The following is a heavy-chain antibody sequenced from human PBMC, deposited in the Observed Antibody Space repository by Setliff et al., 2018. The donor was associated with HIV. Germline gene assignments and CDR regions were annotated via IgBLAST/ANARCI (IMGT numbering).Heavy chain of an antibody. J-gene: IGHJ6*03. CDR3: ARGRVYKGYYDSSSFWGRYYYYHMDV. CDR2: INHSGST. CDR1: GGSISTYF. V-gene: IGHV4-34*01. D-gene: IGHD3-22*01. Sequence: PSETLSLTCTVSGGSISTYFWSWVRQTPGKGLEWFGEINHSGSTNYSPSLKSRVTISVDTSKNQFSRKLSSVSAADTAVFYCARGRVYKGYYDSSSFWGRYYYYHMDVWGQGTTVTVSS.